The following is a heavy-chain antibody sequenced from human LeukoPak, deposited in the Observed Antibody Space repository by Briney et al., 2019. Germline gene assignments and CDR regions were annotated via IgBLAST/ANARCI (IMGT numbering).Heavy chain of an antibody. CDR2: INHSGST. V-gene: IGHV4-34*01. D-gene: IGHD2-2*01. CDR3: ARDPRYCSSTSCPD. CDR1: GGSFSGYY. J-gene: IGHJ4*02. Sequence: SETLSLTCAVYGGSFSGYYWSWIRQPPGKGLEWIGEINHSGSTNYNPSLKSRVTTSVDTSKNQFSLKLSSVTAADTAVYYCARDPRYCSSTSCPDWGQGTLVTVSS.